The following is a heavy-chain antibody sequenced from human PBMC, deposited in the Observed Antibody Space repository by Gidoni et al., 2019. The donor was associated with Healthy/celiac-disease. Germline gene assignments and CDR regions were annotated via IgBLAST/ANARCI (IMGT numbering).Heavy chain of an antibody. J-gene: IGHJ3*02. CDR1: GFTFSSYS. CDR3: AREGAYCGGDCYTTHDAFDI. V-gene: IGHV3-21*01. CDR2: ISRSRSYI. D-gene: IGHD2-21*02. Sequence: EVQLVESGGGLVKPGGSLRLSCAASGFTFSSYSMNWVRQAPGKGLECVSSISRSRSYIYYADSVKGRFTISRDNAKNSLYLQMNSLRAEDTAVYYCAREGAYCGGDCYTTHDAFDIWGQGTMVTVSS.